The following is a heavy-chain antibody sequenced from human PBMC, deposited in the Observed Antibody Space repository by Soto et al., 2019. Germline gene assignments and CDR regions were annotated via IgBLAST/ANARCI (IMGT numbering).Heavy chain of an antibody. CDR2: INHSGST. V-gene: IGHV4-34*01. J-gene: IGHJ6*02. CDR1: GGSFSGYY. D-gene: IGHD5-18*01. CDR3: ARGGASRYSYGYYYYYYGMDV. Sequence: SETLSLTCAVYGGSFSGYYWSWIRQPPGKGLEWIGEINHSGSTNYNPSLKSRVTISVDTSKNQFSLKLSSVTAADTAVYYCARGGASRYSYGYYYYYYGMDVWGQGTTVTVSS.